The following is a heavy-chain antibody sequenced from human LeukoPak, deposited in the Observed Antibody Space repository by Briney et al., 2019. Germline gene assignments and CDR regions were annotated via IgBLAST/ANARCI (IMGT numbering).Heavy chain of an antibody. D-gene: IGHD3-10*01. CDR1: GGSFSGYY. Sequence: SETLSLTCALYGGSFSGYYWSWIRQPPGKGLEWFGEINHSGSTNYNPSLKSRVTISVDTSKNQFSLKLSSVTAADTAVYYCARPPAHYYYGSGSYYKYWGQGTLVTVSS. CDR3: ARPPAHYYYGSGSYYKY. V-gene: IGHV4-34*01. J-gene: IGHJ4*02. CDR2: INHSGST.